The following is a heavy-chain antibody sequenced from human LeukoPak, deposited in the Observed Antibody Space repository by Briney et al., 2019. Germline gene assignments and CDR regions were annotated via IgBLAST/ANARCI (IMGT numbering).Heavy chain of an antibody. CDR2: IYPGDSDT. V-gene: IGHV5-51*01. Sequence: GESLRIYCKGSGYSFTSYWIGWVRQMPGKGLEWMRIIYPGDSDTRYSPSFQGQVTISADKSISTAYLQWSSLKASDTAMYYCARQVGAAIHHAFDIWGQGTMVTVSS. D-gene: IGHD1-26*01. CDR1: GYSFTSYW. J-gene: IGHJ3*02. CDR3: ARQVGAAIHHAFDI.